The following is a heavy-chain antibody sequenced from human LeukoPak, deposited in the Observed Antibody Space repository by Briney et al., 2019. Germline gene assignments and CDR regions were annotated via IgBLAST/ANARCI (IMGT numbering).Heavy chain of an antibody. D-gene: IGHD4/OR15-4a*01. V-gene: IGHV3-72*01. CDR1: GFTFNNYA. CDR2: ARNRGNGYTT. Sequence: GGSLRLSCAASGFTFNNYAMTWVRQAPGKGLEWVGRARNRGNGYTTQYAASVKGRFTFSRDDSENTVYLQMNSLKTEDTAVYFCARIMRVDYGTYYFDYWGQGTLVTVSS. J-gene: IGHJ4*02. CDR3: ARIMRVDYGTYYFDY.